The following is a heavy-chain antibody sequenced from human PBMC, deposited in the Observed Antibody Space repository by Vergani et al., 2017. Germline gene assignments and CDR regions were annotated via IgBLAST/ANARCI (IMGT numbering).Heavy chain of an antibody. J-gene: IGHJ6*02. CDR1: GGSISNYY. CDR3: ARDAGRDWYSNYYYGMDV. CDR2: IYSTGTT. Sequence: QVQLQESGPGLVKPSETLSLTCTVSGGSISNYYWSWIRQPAGKGLEWIGRIYSTGTTNYNPSLKSRVTMSVDTSKNQFSLKLSSVTAADTAVYYCARDAGRDWYSNYYYGMDVWGQGTTVTVSS. D-gene: IGHD3/OR15-3a*01. V-gene: IGHV4-4*07.